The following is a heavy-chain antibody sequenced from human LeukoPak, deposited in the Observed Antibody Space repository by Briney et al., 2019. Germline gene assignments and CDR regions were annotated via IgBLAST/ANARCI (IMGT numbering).Heavy chain of an antibody. CDR3: ARRPRGVIIKTWFDS. D-gene: IGHD3-10*01. Sequence: SETPSLTCAVYGGSFSGYYWNWIRQPPGKVLEWIGGINHSGSTNYNPSLKSRVTLSVDTSKNQFSLNLSSVTAADTAVYYCARRPRGVIIKTWFDSWGQGTLVTVSS. J-gene: IGHJ5*01. CDR2: INHSGST. V-gene: IGHV4-34*01. CDR1: GGSFSGYY.